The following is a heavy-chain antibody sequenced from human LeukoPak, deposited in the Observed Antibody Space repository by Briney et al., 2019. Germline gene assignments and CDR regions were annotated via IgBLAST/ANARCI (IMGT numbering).Heavy chain of an antibody. J-gene: IGHJ4*02. CDR3: ARGGRYYYDSSGYLPFDY. CDR1: GGSISSGDYY. V-gene: IGHV4-61*08. CDR2: IYYSGST. D-gene: IGHD3-22*01. Sequence: SETLSLTCTVSGGSISSGDYYWSWIRQPPGKGLEWIGYIYYSGSTNYNPSLKSRVTMSVDTSKNQFSLKLSSVTAADTAVYYCARGGRYYYDSSGYLPFDYWGQGTLVTVSS.